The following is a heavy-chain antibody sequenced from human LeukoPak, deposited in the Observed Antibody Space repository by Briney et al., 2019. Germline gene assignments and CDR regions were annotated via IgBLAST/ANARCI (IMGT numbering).Heavy chain of an antibody. D-gene: IGHD4/OR15-4a*01. Sequence: ASVKVSCKASGYTFTSYAISWVRQAPGQGLEWMGWISADNGNTDYAQKLQGRVTMTTDTSTSTAYMELRSLRSDDTAVYYCASGDYGDPPLNYWGQGTLVTVSS. V-gene: IGHV1-18*01. CDR1: GYTFTSYA. CDR2: ISADNGNT. CDR3: ASGDYGDPPLNY. J-gene: IGHJ4*02.